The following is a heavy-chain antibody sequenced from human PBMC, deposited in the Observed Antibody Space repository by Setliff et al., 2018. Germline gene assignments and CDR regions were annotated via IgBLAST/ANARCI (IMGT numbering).Heavy chain of an antibody. D-gene: IGHD2-15*01. Sequence: GGSLRLSCAASGFTFSSYAMTWVRQAPGKGLEWVSGISGYGSRTYYADSVKGRFTISRDNSENTLYLQMNSLRPEDTAVYYCARTCSGSGCYAGLESWGQGTPVTVSS. CDR3: ARTCSGSGCYAGLES. J-gene: IGHJ4*02. V-gene: IGHV3-23*01. CDR1: GFTFSSYA. CDR2: ISGYGSRT.